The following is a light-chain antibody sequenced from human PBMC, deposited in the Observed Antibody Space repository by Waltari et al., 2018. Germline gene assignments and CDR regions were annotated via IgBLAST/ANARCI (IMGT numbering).Light chain of an antibody. Sequence: QSALTQPRSVSGSPGQSVTISCTGTSSDVGGYNYVSWYQQPPGKAPRLMIYDLSKRPSRVPDRFSGSKSGNTASLTISGLQAEDEADYYCCSYAGRYTWVFGGGTKLTVL. V-gene: IGLV2-11*01. CDR2: DLS. CDR3: CSYAGRYTWV. CDR1: SSDVGGYNY. J-gene: IGLJ3*02.